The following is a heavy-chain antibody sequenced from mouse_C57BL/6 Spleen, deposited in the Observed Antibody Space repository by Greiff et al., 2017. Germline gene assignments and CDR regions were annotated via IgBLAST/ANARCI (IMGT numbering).Heavy chain of an antibody. CDR1: GFTFSSYT. J-gene: IGHJ3*01. CDR3: ARPPFITTVVEGAWFAY. V-gene: IGHV5-9*01. CDR2: SGGGGNT. D-gene: IGHD1-1*01. Sequence: EVKLVESGGGLVKPGGSLKLSCAASGFTFSSYTISGGGGNTYYPDSVKGRFTISRDNAKNTLYLRMSSLRSEDTALYYCARPPFITTVVEGAWFAYWGQGTLVTVSA.